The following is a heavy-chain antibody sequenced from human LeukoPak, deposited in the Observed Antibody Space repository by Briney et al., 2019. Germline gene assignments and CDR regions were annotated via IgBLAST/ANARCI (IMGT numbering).Heavy chain of an antibody. V-gene: IGHV4-39*01. J-gene: IGHJ4*02. CDR3: ARHSTAMGTFDY. CDR1: GGSISSSRYY. CDR2: FYYSGST. D-gene: IGHD5-18*01. Sequence: SETLSLTCIVSGGSISSSRYYWGGIRQPPGKGLEWIGSFYYSGSTYYNPSLKSRVTISDDTSKNQFSLKMSSVTAADTAVYYCARHSTAMGTFDYWGQGTLVTVSS.